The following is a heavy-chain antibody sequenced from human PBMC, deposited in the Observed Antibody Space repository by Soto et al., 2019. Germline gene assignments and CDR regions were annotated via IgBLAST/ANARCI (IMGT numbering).Heavy chain of an antibody. J-gene: IGHJ6*02. Sequence: SETLSLTCTVSGGSISSYYWSWIRQPPGKGLEWIGYIYYSGSTNYNPSLKSRVTISVDTSKNQFSLKLSSVTAADTAVYYCARVGYDFWSGYLKGMDVWGQGTTVTVS. CDR2: IYYSGST. D-gene: IGHD3-3*01. CDR3: ARVGYDFWSGYLKGMDV. V-gene: IGHV4-59*01. CDR1: GGSISSYY.